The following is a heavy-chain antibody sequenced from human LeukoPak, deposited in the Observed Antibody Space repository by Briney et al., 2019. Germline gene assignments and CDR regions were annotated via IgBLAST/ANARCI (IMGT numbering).Heavy chain of an antibody. Sequence: SETLSLTCTVSGGSISSSSYYWGWIRQPPGKGLEWIGSIYYSGSTNYNPSLKSRVTMSVDTSKNHFSLKLSSVTAADTAVYYCARASSSGYYFDYWGQGTLVTVSS. J-gene: IGHJ4*02. CDR2: IYYSGST. CDR3: ARASSSGYYFDY. CDR1: GGSISSSSYY. D-gene: IGHD3-22*01. V-gene: IGHV4-39*07.